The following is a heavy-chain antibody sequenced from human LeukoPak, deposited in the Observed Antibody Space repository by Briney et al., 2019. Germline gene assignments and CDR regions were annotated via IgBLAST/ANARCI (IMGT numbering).Heavy chain of an antibody. CDR2: IYHSGST. D-gene: IGHD3-22*01. Sequence: SETLSLTCTVSGYSISSGYYWGWIRQPPGKGLEWIGSIYHSGSTYYNPSLKSRVTISVDTSKNQFSLKLSSVTAADTAVYYCARVITMIVVGAAYAFDIWGQGTMVTVSS. V-gene: IGHV4-38-2*02. CDR1: GYSISSGYY. J-gene: IGHJ3*02. CDR3: ARVITMIVVGAAYAFDI.